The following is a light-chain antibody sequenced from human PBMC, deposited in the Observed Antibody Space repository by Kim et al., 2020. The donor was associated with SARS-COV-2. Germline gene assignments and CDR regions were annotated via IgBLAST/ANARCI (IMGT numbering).Light chain of an antibody. CDR1: SSDVGSYNL. V-gene: IGLV2-23*03. Sequence: SPTISCTGTSSDVGSYNLVSWYQQHPGKAPKLMIYEGSKRPSGVSNRFSGSKSGNTASLTISGLQAEDEADYYCCSYAGSSTFERVFGTGTKVTVL. CDR2: EGS. J-gene: IGLJ1*01. CDR3: CSYAGSSTFERV.